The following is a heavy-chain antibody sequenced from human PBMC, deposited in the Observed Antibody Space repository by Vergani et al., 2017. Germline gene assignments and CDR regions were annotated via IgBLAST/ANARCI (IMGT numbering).Heavy chain of an antibody. V-gene: IGHV3-23*01. CDR3: AQGTVSDY. CDR1: GFTFSSYA. Sequence: EVQLLESGGGLVQPGGSLRLSCAASGFTFSSYAMSWVRQAPGKGQEWGSAISGSGGSTYYADSVKGRFTITRDNSKNTLYLQMNSLRAEDTAVYYCAQGTVSDYWGQGTLVTVSS. CDR2: ISGSGGST. J-gene: IGHJ4*02. D-gene: IGHD4-11*01.